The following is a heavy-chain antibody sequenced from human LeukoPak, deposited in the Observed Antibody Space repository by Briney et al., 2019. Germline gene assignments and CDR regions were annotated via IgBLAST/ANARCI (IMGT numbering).Heavy chain of an antibody. CDR2: IKQDGGQI. J-gene: IGHJ4*02. D-gene: IGHD4-17*01. CDR1: EFTFNSYW. V-gene: IGHV3-7*01. CDR3: ARLGARQMLEY. Sequence: TGGSLRLSWAASEFTFNSYWMSWVRQAPGKGLEWVANIKQDGGQIYYLDSVKGRFTVSRDNAKNSLYLQMNSLRAEDTAVYYCARLGARQMLEYWGQGTLVTVSS.